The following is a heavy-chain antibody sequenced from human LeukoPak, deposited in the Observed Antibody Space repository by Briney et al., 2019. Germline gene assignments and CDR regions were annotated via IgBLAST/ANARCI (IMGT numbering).Heavy chain of an antibody. J-gene: IGHJ4*02. CDR2: IYPGDSDT. Sequence: GASLKISCKGSGYSFTSYWIGWVRQMPGKGLEWMGIIYPGDSDTRYSPSFQGQVTISADKSISTAYLQWSSLKASDTAVYYCARQADPYGDYHFDYWGQGTLVTVSS. V-gene: IGHV5-51*01. CDR3: ARQADPYGDYHFDY. D-gene: IGHD4-17*01. CDR1: GYSFTSYW.